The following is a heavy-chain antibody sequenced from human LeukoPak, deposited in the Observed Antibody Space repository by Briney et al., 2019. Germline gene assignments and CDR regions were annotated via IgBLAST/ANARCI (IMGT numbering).Heavy chain of an antibody. CDR2: IIPILGIA. J-gene: IGHJ4*02. V-gene: IGHV1-69*04. CDR1: RGTFSSYA. D-gene: IGHD3-10*01. Sequence: SVKASCKASRGTFSSYAISWVRQAPGQGLEWMGRIIPILGIANYAQKFQGRVTITADKSTSTAYMELSSLRSEDTAVYYCAREGEGITMVRGVINVYWGQGTLVTVSS. CDR3: AREGEGITMVRGVINVY.